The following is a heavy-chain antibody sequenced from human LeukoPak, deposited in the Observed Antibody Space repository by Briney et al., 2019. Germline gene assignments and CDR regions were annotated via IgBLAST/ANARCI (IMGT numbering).Heavy chain of an antibody. CDR2: ISYDGSNK. CDR3: AKPSTEYCSGGSCYYFDY. Sequence: PGGSLRLSCAASGFTSSSYGMHWVRQAPGKGLEWVAVISYDGSNKYYADSVKGRFTISRDNSKNTLYLQMNSLRAEDTAVYYCAKPSTEYCSGGSCYYFDYWGQGTLVTVSS. D-gene: IGHD2-15*01. J-gene: IGHJ4*02. CDR1: GFTSSSYG. V-gene: IGHV3-30*18.